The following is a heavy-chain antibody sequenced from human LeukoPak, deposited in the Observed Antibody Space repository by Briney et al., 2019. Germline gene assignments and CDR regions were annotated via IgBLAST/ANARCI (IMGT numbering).Heavy chain of an antibody. CDR1: GFTVSSNY. V-gene: IGHV3-53*01. J-gene: IGHJ4*02. Sequence: GGSPRLSSAASGFTVSSNYMSWFRHAPGKGLEWVSVIYSGGSTYYADSVKGRFTISRDNSKNTLYLQMNSLRAEDTAVYYCALVGATRGFDYWGQGTLVTVSS. D-gene: IGHD1-26*01. CDR2: IYSGGST. CDR3: ALVGATRGFDY.